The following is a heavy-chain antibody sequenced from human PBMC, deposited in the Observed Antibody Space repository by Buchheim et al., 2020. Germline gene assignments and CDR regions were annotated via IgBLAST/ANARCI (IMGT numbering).Heavy chain of an antibody. CDR1: GFTFSDYW. V-gene: IGHV3-7*01. J-gene: IGHJ4*02. CDR2: INQDGSEK. CDR3: VRHQMGVGATWGY. Sequence: EVQLVQSGGGLVQPGGSLRLSCAASGFTFSDYWMSWVRQAPGKGLEWVANINQDGSEKKYVGSVKGRFTISRDNAEKSLYLQMNSLRAEDTAVYYCVRHQMGVGATWGYWGQGAL. D-gene: IGHD1-26*01.